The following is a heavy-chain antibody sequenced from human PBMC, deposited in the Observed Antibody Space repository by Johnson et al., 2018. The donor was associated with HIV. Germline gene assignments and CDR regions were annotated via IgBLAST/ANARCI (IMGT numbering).Heavy chain of an antibody. CDR3: ARSNAFDI. J-gene: IGHJ3*02. CDR1: GFTFSSYW. Sequence: VQLVESGGGLVQPGGSLRLSCAASGFTFSSYWMSWVRQAPGKGLEWVAGIKYDGSGKFCVDSVKGRFTISRDNAKDSLFLQMNSLRAEDTAVYYCARSNAFDIWGQGTMVTVSS. V-gene: IGHV3-7*01. CDR2: IKYDGSGK.